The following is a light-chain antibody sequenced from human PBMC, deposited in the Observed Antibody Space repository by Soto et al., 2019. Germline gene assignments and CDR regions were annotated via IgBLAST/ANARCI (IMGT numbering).Light chain of an antibody. J-gene: IGKJ2*01. CDR2: GAS. V-gene: IGKV3-15*01. CDR3: QLYNNWTPTT. Sequence: EIVMTQSPATLSVSPGERATLSCRASQSVSSNLAWYQQKPGQAPRLLIYGASTRATGVPARFGGSGSGTEFTFTISSLQSEDFAVYDRQLYNNWTPTTCGQGTKLEIK. CDR1: QSVSSN.